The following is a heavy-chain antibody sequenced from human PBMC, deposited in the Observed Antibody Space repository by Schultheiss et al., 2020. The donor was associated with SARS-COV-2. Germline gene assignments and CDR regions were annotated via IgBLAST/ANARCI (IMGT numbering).Heavy chain of an antibody. Sequence: GESLKISCAASGFTFSDYYMSWIRQAPGKGLEWVSYISSSSSYIYYADSVKGRFTISRDNAKNSLYLQMNSLRAEDTAVYYCARIYDRYYGMDVWGQGTTVTVSS. CDR2: ISSSSSYI. V-gene: IGHV3-11*06. J-gene: IGHJ6*02. CDR3: ARIYDRYYGMDV. CDR1: GFTFSDYY. D-gene: IGHD3-22*01.